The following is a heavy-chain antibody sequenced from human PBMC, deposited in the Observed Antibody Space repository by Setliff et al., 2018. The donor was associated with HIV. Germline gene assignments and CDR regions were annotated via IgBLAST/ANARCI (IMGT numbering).Heavy chain of an antibody. CDR1: GGSISTSRYY. CDR2: INYRGNT. Sequence: PSETLSLTCTVSGGSISTSRYYWGWIRQPPGKGLEWIGSINYRGNTYYNPSLKSRAAISVDTSKNQISLKLSSVTAADTAVYYCARFSYNFWVYRFDHWGQGALVTVSS. CDR3: ARFSYNFWVYRFDH. J-gene: IGHJ4*02. D-gene: IGHD3-3*01. V-gene: IGHV4-39*01.